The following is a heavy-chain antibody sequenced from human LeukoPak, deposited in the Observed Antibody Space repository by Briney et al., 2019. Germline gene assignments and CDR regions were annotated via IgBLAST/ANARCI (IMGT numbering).Heavy chain of an antibody. J-gene: IGHJ3*01. CDR3: ARGSTHAFGL. Sequence: GGSLRLSCAASGVTFSSNYMSWVPQAPGKGLEWVSVIYSGGDTSYSDSVKGRFTISRDNSKNTLYLQMNSLRAEDTAVYYCARGSTHAFGLWGQGTMVTVSS. CDR2: IYSGGDT. V-gene: IGHV3-53*01. CDR1: GVTFSSNY. D-gene: IGHD6-6*01.